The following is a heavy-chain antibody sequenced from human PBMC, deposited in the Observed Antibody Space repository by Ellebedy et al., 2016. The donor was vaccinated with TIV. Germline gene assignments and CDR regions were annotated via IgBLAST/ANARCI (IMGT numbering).Heavy chain of an antibody. CDR1: GLTFSEAW. V-gene: IGHV3-15*07. CDR2: IKSRANGETA. CDR3: TTNPGVRGDF. J-gene: IGHJ4*02. D-gene: IGHD7-27*01. Sequence: PGGSLRLSCAASGLTFSEAWMNWVRQAPGKGLEWVGHIKSRANGETADYAAPVKGRFTISRDNSKDTLYLQMNSLKTEDTAVYYCTTNPGVRGDFWGQGTLVTVSS.